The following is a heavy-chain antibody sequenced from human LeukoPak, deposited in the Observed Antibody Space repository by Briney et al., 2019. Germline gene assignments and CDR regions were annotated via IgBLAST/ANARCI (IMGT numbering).Heavy chain of an antibody. Sequence: GGSLRPSCAASGFTFSSYSMTWVRQAPGKGLEWVSCISTSSIYIYYADSVKGRFTISRDNAKNSLYLQMNSLRAEDTAVYYCAREDLRVGATIDYWGQGTLVTVSS. J-gene: IGHJ4*02. CDR3: AREDLRVGATIDY. V-gene: IGHV3-21*01. CDR2: ISTSSIYI. CDR1: GFTFSSYS. D-gene: IGHD1-26*01.